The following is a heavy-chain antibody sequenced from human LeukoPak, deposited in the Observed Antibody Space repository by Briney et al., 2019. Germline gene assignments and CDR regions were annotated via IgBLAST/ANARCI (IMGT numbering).Heavy chain of an antibody. V-gene: IGHV3-15*01. D-gene: IGHD2-2*01. J-gene: IGHJ4*02. CDR2: IKSKTDGGTT. Sequence: GGSLRLSCAASGFTFSNAWMSWVRQAPGKGLEGVGRIKSKTDGGTTDYAAPVRGRFTISRDDSKNTLYLQMNSLKTEDTAVYYCTASDHLYCSSSSCHFDYWGQGTLVTVAS. CDR1: GFTFSNAW. CDR3: TASDHLYCSSSSCHFDY.